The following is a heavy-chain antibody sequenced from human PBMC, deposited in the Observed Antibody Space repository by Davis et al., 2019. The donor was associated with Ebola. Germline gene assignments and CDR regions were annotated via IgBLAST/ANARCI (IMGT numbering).Heavy chain of an antibody. CDR1: GFSFSSHS. J-gene: IGHJ4*02. CDR2: ISGGSETI. Sequence: PGGSLRLSCAASGFSFSSHSMNWVRQAPGKGLEWVSYISGGSETIHYADSVKGRFTISRDNAKNSLYLQMNSLRDEDTAVYYCAREWFGEMDWGQGAPVTVSS. D-gene: IGHD3-10*01. V-gene: IGHV3-48*02. CDR3: AREWFGEMD.